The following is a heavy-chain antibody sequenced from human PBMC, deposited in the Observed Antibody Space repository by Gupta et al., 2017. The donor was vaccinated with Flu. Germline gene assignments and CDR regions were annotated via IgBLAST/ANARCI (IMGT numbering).Heavy chain of an antibody. Sequence: EVQLVESGGGLVKPGGSLRLSCAASGFTFSSYSMNWVRQAPGKGLEWVSSISSSSSYIYYADSVKGRFTISRDNAKNSLYLQMNSLRAEDTAVYYCARDKVGGDYGDYRDQNFDYWGQGTLVTVSS. CDR1: GFTFSSYS. V-gene: IGHV3-21*01. D-gene: IGHD4-17*01. J-gene: IGHJ4*02. CDR2: ISSSSSYI. CDR3: ARDKVGGDYGDYRDQNFDY.